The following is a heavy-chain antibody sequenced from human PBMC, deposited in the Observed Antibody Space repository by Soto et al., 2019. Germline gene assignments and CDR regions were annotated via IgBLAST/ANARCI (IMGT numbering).Heavy chain of an antibody. CDR2: IKSSGRT. D-gene: IGHD2-2*01. Sequence: QVQLQESVPGLVKPSQTLSLTGSVSCDSISSSDSYWSGIRPAPGKCLEGIGCIKSSGRTYYKPSLKRRVSLSIDTSTNRCSLRLTSVTAADTAVDLWARLSTLGNDYGVDVWCKGTTVTVSS. CDR1: CDSISSSDSY. CDR3: ARLSTLGNDYGVDV. V-gene: IGHV4-30-4*01. J-gene: IGHJ6*04.